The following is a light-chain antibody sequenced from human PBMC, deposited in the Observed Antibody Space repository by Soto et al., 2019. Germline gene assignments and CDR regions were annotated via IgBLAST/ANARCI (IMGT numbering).Light chain of an antibody. CDR3: CSYAGSSTYF. V-gene: IGLV2-23*01. Sequence: QSALTQPASVSGSPGQSITISCTGTSSDIGSYNLVSWYQQHPGKAPKVMIYEGSKRPSGVSNRFSGSKSGNTASLTISGLQAEDEADYYCCSYAGSSTYFFGTGTKVTVL. CDR1: SSDIGSYNL. CDR2: EGS. J-gene: IGLJ1*01.